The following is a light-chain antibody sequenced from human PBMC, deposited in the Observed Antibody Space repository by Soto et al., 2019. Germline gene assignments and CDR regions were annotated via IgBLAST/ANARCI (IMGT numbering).Light chain of an antibody. CDR2: KAS. CDR3: QHYNRYEGT. Sequence: DIQMTQSPATLSGSVGDRVTITCRASQTISSWLAWYQQKPGKAPKLLIYKASTLKSGVPSRFTGSGSGTEFSLTISSLQPDDFAIYYCQHYNRYEGTFGQGTKVDIK. J-gene: IGKJ1*01. V-gene: IGKV1-5*03. CDR1: QTISSW.